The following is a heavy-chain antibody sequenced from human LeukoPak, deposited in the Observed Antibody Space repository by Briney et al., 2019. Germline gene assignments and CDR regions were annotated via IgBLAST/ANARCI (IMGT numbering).Heavy chain of an antibody. Sequence: SETLSLTCTVSSDSFSSVTDYWAWIHQPPGKGLEWIASGDYSGGTYYNPSLESRVTISVDQSKNQFSLKLSSVTGADTPVYYCAREATGPVHYWAQGPLVTVSS. CDR1: SDSFSSVTDY. CDR2: GDYSGGT. J-gene: IGHJ4*02. D-gene: IGHD6-19*01. V-gene: IGHV4-39*07. CDR3: AREATGPVHY.